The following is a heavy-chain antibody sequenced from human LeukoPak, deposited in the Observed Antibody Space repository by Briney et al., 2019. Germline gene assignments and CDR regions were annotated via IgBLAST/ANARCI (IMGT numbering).Heavy chain of an antibody. D-gene: IGHD3-22*01. CDR2: ISGSGGST. Sequence: QPGGSLRLSCAASGFTFSRNSMSWVRQAPGRRLEWVSLISGSGGSTYYADSVKGRFTISRDNSKNTLYLQMNSLRAEDTAIYYCAKDKPCYYDSSGCSDYWGQGTLVTVSS. CDR3: AKDKPCYYDSSGCSDY. V-gene: IGHV3-23*01. J-gene: IGHJ4*02. CDR1: GFTFSRNS.